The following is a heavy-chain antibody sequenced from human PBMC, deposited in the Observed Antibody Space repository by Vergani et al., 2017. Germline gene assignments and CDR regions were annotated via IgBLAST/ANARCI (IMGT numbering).Heavy chain of an antibody. V-gene: IGHV3-53*01. CDR1: GFTVSSNY. CDR3: ASPYMVRGQFGGGAFDI. D-gene: IGHD3-10*01. CDR2: IYSGGST. J-gene: IGHJ3*02. Sequence: EVQLLESGGGLVQPGGSLRLSCAASGFTVSSNYMSWVRQAPGKGLEWVSVIYSGGSTYYADSVKGRFTISRDNSKNTLYLQMNSLRAEDTAVYYCASPYMVRGQFGGGAFDIWGQGTMVTVSS.